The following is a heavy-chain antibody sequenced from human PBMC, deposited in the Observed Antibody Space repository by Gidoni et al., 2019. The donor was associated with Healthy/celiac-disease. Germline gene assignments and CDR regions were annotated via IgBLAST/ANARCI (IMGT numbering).Heavy chain of an antibody. V-gene: IGHV3-30*04. CDR1: GFTFSSYA. CDR2: ISYDGSNK. CDR3: ARGRDHSGSYYEEFQH. Sequence: QVQLVESGGGVVQPGRSLRLSCAASGFTFSSYAMHWVRQAPGKGLEWVAVISYDGSNKYYADSVKGRFTISRDNSKNTLYLQMNSLRAEDTAVYYCARGRDHSGSYYEEFQHWGQGTLVTVSS. D-gene: IGHD1-26*01. J-gene: IGHJ1*01.